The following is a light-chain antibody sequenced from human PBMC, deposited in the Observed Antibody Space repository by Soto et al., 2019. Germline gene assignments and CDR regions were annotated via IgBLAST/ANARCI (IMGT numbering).Light chain of an antibody. CDR2: LESRGNY. J-gene: IGLJ3*02. CDR1: SGHRSYI. Sequence: QLVLTQSSSASASLGSSVKLTCTLSSGHRSYIIAWHQQQPGKAPRYLMNLESRGNYNKGSGVPDRFSGSSSGADRYLTISDLQSEDEADYYCETWDSNTRVFGGGTQLTVL. V-gene: IGLV4-60*03. CDR3: ETWDSNTRV.